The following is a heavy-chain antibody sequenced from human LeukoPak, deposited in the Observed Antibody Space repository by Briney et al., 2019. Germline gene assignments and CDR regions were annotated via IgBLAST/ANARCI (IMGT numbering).Heavy chain of an antibody. CDR2: MRYDGSNK. Sequence: GGSLRLSCAASGFTFSSYGMHWVRQAPGKGLEWVAFMRYDGSNKYYADSVKGRFTISRDNSKNTLYMQMNSLRAEDTAVYYCAKLLSPGYSSSWYDYWGQGTLVTVSS. D-gene: IGHD6-13*01. CDR3: AKLLSPGYSSSWYDY. CDR1: GFTFSSYG. J-gene: IGHJ4*02. V-gene: IGHV3-30*02.